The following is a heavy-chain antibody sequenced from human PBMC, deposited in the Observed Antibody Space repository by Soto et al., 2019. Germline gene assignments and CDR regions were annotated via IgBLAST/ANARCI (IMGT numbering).Heavy chain of an antibody. Sequence: PGGSLRLSCAASGFTFSSYGMSSARQAPEKGLEWVSGISASDGGAYYADSVKGRFTISRDNSENTLYLQMNSLRVEDTAVYCCAKDSDREYSQHWGQGTLVTVSS. D-gene: IGHD3-10*01. J-gene: IGHJ1*01. CDR2: ISASDGGA. CDR3: AKDSDREYSQH. CDR1: GFTFSSYG. V-gene: IGHV3-23*01.